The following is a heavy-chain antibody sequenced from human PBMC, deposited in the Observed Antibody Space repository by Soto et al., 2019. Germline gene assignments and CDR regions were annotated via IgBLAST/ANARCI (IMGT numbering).Heavy chain of an antibody. D-gene: IGHD2-2*02. Sequence: QVQLVESGGGVVQPGRSLGLTCAVSGFTFNSHAMHWVRQAPGKGLEWVAVISYGGGNNYYADSVKGRFTISRDNSQNTLIQQMNSLRHEDTAVYYCESAARYCSDTSCYTIDNCGQITLVTVSS. J-gene: IGHJ4*02. V-gene: IGHV3-30*03. CDR3: ESAARYCSDTSCYTIDN. CDR1: GFTFNSHA. CDR2: ISYGGGNN.